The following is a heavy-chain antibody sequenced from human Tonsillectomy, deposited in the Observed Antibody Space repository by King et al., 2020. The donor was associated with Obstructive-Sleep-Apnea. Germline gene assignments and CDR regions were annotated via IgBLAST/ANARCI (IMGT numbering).Heavy chain of an antibody. CDR2: IWYDGSNK. J-gene: IGHJ6*02. D-gene: IGHD5-18*01. CDR1: GFTFSSYG. Sequence: VQLVESGGGVVQPGRSLRLSCAASGFTFSSYGMHWVRHAPGKGLEWVAVIWYDGSNKYYADSVKGRFTISRDNSKNTLYLQMNSLRAEDTAVYYCARVRIQLWYSMDVWGQGTTVTVSS. V-gene: IGHV3-33*01. CDR3: ARVRIQLWYSMDV.